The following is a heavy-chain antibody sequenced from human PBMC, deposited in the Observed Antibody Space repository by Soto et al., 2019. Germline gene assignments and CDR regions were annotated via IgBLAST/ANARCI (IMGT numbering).Heavy chain of an antibody. J-gene: IGHJ6*02. CDR2: INHSGST. Sequence: SETLSLTCAVYGGSFSGYYWSWIRQPPGKGLEWIGEINHSGSTNYNPSLKSRVTISVDTSKNQFSLKLSSVTAADTAGYYCARGGTSFYYYYGMDVWGQGTTVNVSS. V-gene: IGHV4-34*01. CDR3: ARGGTSFYYYYGMDV. D-gene: IGHD2-2*01. CDR1: GGSFSGYY.